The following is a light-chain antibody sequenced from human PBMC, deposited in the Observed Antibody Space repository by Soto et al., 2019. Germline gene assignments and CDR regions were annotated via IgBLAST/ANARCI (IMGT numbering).Light chain of an antibody. V-gene: IGKV1-5*01. CDR3: QQYNSYPT. Sequence: DIQMTQSPSTLSASVGDRVTITCRASQSISSWLAWYQQKPGKAPKLLIYDASSLESRVPSRFSGSGSGTEFTLTISSLQPDDFATYYCQQYNSYPTFRQGTKV. J-gene: IGKJ1*01. CDR2: DAS. CDR1: QSISSW.